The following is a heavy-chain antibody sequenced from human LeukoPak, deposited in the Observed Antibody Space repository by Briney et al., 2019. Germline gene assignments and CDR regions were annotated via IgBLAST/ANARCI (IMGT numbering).Heavy chain of an antibody. CDR1: GYTFTGYY. Sequence: ASVKVSCKASGYTFTGYYMHWVREAPGQGLEWMGWINPNSGGTNYAQKFQGRVTMTRDTSISTAYMEVRRVRSVHTAVFYCARDIAVWSASLNTFDNSGQRTPLSASS. V-gene: IGHV1-2*02. CDR2: INPNSGGT. CDR3: ARDIAVWSASLNTFDN. D-gene: IGHD3-3*01. J-gene: IGHJ4*02.